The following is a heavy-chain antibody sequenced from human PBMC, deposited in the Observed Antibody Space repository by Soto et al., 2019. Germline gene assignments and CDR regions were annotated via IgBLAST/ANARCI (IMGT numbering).Heavy chain of an antibody. CDR3: AAFRIMMYYGSGSYYIDDAFDI. J-gene: IGHJ3*02. D-gene: IGHD3-10*01. Sequence: SVKVSCNASGFTFTSSAMQWVRQARGQRLEWIGWIVVGSGNTNYAQKFQERVTITRDMSTSTAYMELSSLRSEDTAVYYCAAFRIMMYYGSGSYYIDDAFDIWGQGTMVTVSS. V-gene: IGHV1-58*02. CDR2: IVVGSGNT. CDR1: GFTFTSSA.